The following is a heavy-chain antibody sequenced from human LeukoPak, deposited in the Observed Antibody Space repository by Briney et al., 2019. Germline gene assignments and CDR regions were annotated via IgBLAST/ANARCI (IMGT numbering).Heavy chain of an antibody. D-gene: IGHD5-24*01. J-gene: IGHJ4*02. V-gene: IGHV3-30*18. CDR2: ISYDGSNK. CDR1: GFTFSSYG. Sequence: QPGRSLRLSCAASGFTFSSYGMHWVRQAPGKGLEWVAVISYDGSNKYYADSVKGRFTISRDNSKNTLYLQMNSLRAEDTAVYYCAKEPRVEMATIPYFDYWGQGTLVTVSS. CDR3: AKEPRVEMATIPYFDY.